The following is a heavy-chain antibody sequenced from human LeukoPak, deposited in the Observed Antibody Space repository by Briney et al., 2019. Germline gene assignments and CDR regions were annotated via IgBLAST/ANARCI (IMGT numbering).Heavy chain of an antibody. CDR2: ISADSSTT. CDR3: ATLMYTSGRQGFDS. V-gene: IGHV3-23*01. D-gene: IGHD6-19*01. J-gene: IGHJ4*02. Sequence: PGGSLRLSCGASGFAFRIYPMIWARQAPGKGLEWVSSISADSSTTNYADSAKGRFTVSRDNSKSTLYLQMNSLRAEDTAVYYCATLMYTSGRQGFDSWGQGTRVTVSS. CDR1: GFAFRIYP.